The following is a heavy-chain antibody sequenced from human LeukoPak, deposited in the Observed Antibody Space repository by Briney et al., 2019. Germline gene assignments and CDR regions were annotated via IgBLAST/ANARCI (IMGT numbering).Heavy chain of an antibody. CDR2: IYYTGST. Sequence: SETLSLTCTVSGGSISSSSYYWGWIRQPPGKGLEWIGSIYYTGSTHYNASLKSRVTISADTSKKQFSLKLSSVTAADTAVYYCARQLPGYSSGRSYWYFDPWGRGTLVTVSS. CDR3: ARQLPGYSSGRSYWYFDP. J-gene: IGHJ2*01. V-gene: IGHV4-39*01. CDR1: GGSISSSSYY. D-gene: IGHD6-19*01.